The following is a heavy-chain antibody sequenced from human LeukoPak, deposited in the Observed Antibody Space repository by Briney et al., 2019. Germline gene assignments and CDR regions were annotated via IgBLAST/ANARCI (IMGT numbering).Heavy chain of an antibody. V-gene: IGHV4-34*01. CDR2: INHSGST. CDR1: CGSFSGYY. Sequence: SETLSLTCAVYCGSFSGYYWSWIRQPPGKGLEWIGEINHSGSTNYNPSLKSRVTISVDTSKNQFSLKLSSVTAADTAVYYCARGLAITIFGVVRRDNWFDPWGQGTLVTVSS. CDR3: ARGLAITIFGVVRRDNWFDP. D-gene: IGHD3-3*01. J-gene: IGHJ5*02.